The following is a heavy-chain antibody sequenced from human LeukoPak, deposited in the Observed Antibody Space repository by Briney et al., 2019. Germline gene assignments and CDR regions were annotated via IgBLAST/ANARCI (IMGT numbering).Heavy chain of an antibody. V-gene: IGHV1-2*06. Sequence: ASVKVSCKASGYTFTGYYMHWVRQAPGQGLEWMGRINPNSGGTNYAQKFQGRVTMTRDTSISTAYMELSRLRSDDTAVYYCARGKVRGQLVKSALNYFDYWGQGTLVTVST. J-gene: IGHJ4*02. CDR2: INPNSGGT. CDR3: ARGKVRGQLVKSALNYFDY. D-gene: IGHD6-13*01. CDR1: GYTFTGYY.